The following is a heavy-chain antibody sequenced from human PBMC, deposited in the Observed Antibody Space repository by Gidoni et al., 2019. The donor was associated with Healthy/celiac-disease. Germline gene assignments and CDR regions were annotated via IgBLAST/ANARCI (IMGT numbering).Heavy chain of an antibody. V-gene: IGHV3-33*01. CDR2: IWYYGSNK. CDR1: GFTFSSYG. J-gene: IGHJ4*02. D-gene: IGHD3-10*01. Sequence: QVQLVESGGGVVQPGRSLRLSCAASGFTFSSYGMHWVRQAPGKGLEWVAVIWYYGSNKYYADSVKGRFTISRDNSKNTLYLQMNSLRAEDTAVYYCARDLLPAMVQGVNTLRYWGQGTLVTVSS. CDR3: ARDLLPAMVQGVNTLRY.